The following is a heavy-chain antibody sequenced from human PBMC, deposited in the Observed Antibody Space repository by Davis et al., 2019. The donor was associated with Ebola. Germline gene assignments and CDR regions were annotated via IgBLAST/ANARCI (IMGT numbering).Heavy chain of an antibody. V-gene: IGHV4-39*01. CDR2: IYYSGST. D-gene: IGHD4-17*01. CDR1: GGSISSSSYY. CDR3: ASADTVTTYYFDY. J-gene: IGHJ4*02. Sequence: SETLSLTCTVSGGSISSSSYYRGWIRQPPGKGLEWIGNIYYSGSTYYNPSLKSRVTISVDTSKNQFSLKLSSVTAADTAVYYCASADTVTTYYFDYWGQGTLVTVSS.